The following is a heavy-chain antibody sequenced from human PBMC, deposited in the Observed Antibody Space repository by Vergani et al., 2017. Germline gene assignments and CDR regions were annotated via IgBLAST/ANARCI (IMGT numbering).Heavy chain of an antibody. Sequence: QVKLVESAGGVVQPGGSRRLSCAASGFTFSNFGMPWIRQAPGKGVEWLAYIGKDGINTRYRDAVKGRFTVSRDNSKDILYLQMHSLRSEDTALYYCAKYLRISTDGLPDSWGPGTLVIVSS. D-gene: IGHD2-8*01. V-gene: IGHV3-30*02. J-gene: IGHJ4*02. CDR3: AKYLRISTDGLPDS. CDR1: GFTFSNFG. CDR2: IGKDGINT.